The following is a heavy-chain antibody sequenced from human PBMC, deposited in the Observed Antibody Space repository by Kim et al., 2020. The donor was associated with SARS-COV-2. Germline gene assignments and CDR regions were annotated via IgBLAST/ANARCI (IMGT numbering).Heavy chain of an antibody. J-gene: IGHJ4*02. V-gene: IGHV3-23*01. Sequence: GGSLRLSCVVSGFTFSSYAMSWVRQAPGKGLEWVSAISGSGGSTYYADSVKGRFTISRDNSKNTLYLQMNSLRAEDTAVYYCAKGPNYYFDYWGQGTLVTVSS. CDR2: ISGSGGST. CDR1: GFTFSSYA. CDR3: AKGPNYYFDY.